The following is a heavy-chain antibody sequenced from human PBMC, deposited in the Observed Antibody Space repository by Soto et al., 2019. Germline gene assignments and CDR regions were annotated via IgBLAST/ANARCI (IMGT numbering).Heavy chain of an antibody. CDR2: IIPILGIA. J-gene: IGHJ6*02. Sequence: KKRGASVKVSCKASGGTFSSYTISWVRQAPGQGLEWMGRIIPILGIANYAQKFQGRVTITADKSTSTAYMELSSLRSEDTAVYYCARSPYPESIAVARYYGMDVWGQGTTVTVSS. CDR1: GGTFSSYT. CDR3: ARSPYPESIAVARYYGMDV. D-gene: IGHD6-19*01. V-gene: IGHV1-69*02.